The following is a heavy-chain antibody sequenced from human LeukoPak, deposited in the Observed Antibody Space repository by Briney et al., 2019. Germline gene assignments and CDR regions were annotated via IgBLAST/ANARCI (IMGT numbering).Heavy chain of an antibody. CDR2: IYYSGST. D-gene: IGHD4-23*01. Sequence: PSETLSLTCTVSGGSISSGGHYWSWIRQHPGKGLEWIGYIYYSGSTYYNPSLKSRVTISVDTSKNQFSLKLSSVTAADTAVYYCARVWGGGTYYFDYWGQGTLVTVSS. CDR3: ARVWGGGTYYFDY. J-gene: IGHJ4*02. V-gene: IGHV4-31*03. CDR1: GGSISSGGHY.